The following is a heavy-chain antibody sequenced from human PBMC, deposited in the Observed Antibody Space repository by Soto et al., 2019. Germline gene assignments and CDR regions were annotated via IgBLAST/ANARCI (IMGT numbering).Heavy chain of an antibody. CDR2: INPSGGST. Sequence: ASVKVSCKASGYTFTSYYMHWVRQAPGQGLEWMGIINPSGGSTSYAQKFQGRVTMTRDTSTSTVYMELSSLRSEDTAVYYCARSPKWELLQEASDYWGQGTLVTVSS. V-gene: IGHV1-46*01. CDR3: ARSPKWELLQEASDY. CDR1: GYTFTSYY. J-gene: IGHJ4*02. D-gene: IGHD1-26*01.